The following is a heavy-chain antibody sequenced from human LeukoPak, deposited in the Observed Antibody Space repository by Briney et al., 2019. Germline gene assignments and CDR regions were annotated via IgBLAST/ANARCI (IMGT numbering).Heavy chain of an antibody. V-gene: IGHV4-61*02. Sequence: SQTLSLTCTVSGGSISSGSYYWSWIRQPAGKGLEWIGRIYTSGSTNYNPSLKSRVTISVDTSKNQFSLKLSSVTAADTAVYYCARHITIAVAGTGTGDYWGQGTLVTVSS. CDR1: GGSISSGSYY. CDR3: ARHITIAVAGTGTGDY. J-gene: IGHJ4*02. CDR2: IYTSGST. D-gene: IGHD6-19*01.